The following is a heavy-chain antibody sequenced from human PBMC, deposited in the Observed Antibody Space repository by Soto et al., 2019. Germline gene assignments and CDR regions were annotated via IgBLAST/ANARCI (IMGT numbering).Heavy chain of an antibody. D-gene: IGHD3-10*01. V-gene: IGHV4-34*01. CDR3: ARAGSYYYYYMDV. CDR2: INHSGST. CDR1: GGSFSGYY. J-gene: IGHJ6*03. Sequence: QVQLQQWGAGLLKPSETLSLTCAVYGGSFSGYYWSWIRQPPGKGLEWIGEINHSGSTNYNPSLKRRVTTSVDKSKNQFSLKLSSVTAAETAVYYCARAGSYYYYYMDVWGKGTTVTVSS.